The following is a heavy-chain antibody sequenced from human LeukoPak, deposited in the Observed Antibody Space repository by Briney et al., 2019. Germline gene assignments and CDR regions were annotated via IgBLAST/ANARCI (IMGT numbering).Heavy chain of an antibody. CDR1: GYTFTSYG. D-gene: IGHD5-18*01. J-gene: IGHJ4*02. V-gene: IGHV1-2*02. Sequence: GASVKVSCKASGYTFTSYGISWVRQAPGQGLEWMGWINPNSGGTNYAQKFQGRVTMTRDTSISTAYMELSRLRSDDTAVYYCARLVDTAMVAYFDYWGQGTLVTVSS. CDR2: INPNSGGT. CDR3: ARLVDTAMVAYFDY.